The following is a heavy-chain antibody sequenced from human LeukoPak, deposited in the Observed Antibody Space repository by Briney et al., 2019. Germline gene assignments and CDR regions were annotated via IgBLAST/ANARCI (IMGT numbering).Heavy chain of an antibody. V-gene: IGHV4-59*01. CDR1: GGSISSYY. D-gene: IGHD6-13*01. Sequence: SEALSLTCTVAGGSISSYYWSWIRQPPGKGLEWIGYIYYTGSTNYNPSLKSRVTISVDTSKNQFSLKLSSVTAADTAVYYCARAGTPNWFDPWGQGTLVTVSS. CDR2: IYYTGST. J-gene: IGHJ5*02. CDR3: ARAGTPNWFDP.